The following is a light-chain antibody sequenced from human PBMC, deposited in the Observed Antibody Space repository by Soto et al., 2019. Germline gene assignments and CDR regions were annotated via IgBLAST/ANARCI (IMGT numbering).Light chain of an antibody. V-gene: IGKV1-9*01. CDR1: HGISSY. Sequence: DIQLTQSPSFLSASVGDRVTITCRASHGISSYLAWYQQKPGKAPNLLIHTASTLQSGVPSSFSGSVSVTEITLTIISLQPEDFATVYCQKYNSAPPWTFGQGTKVDIK. CDR2: TAS. J-gene: IGKJ1*01. CDR3: QKYNSAPPWT.